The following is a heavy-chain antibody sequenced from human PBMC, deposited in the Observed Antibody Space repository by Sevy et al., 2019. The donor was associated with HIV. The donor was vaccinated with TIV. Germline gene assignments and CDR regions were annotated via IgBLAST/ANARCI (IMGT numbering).Heavy chain of an antibody. V-gene: IGHV3-21*01. J-gene: IGHJ6*02. D-gene: IGHD3-16*01. CDR3: ARNLIRYYYRMDV. Sequence: GGSLRLSCVASGFTFNSYSMNWVRQAPGKGLEWVSSISSSSSYIYYADSVKGRFTISRDNAKNSLYLQMNSLRAEDTAVYYCARNLIRYYYRMDVWGQGTTVTVSS. CDR1: GFTFNSYS. CDR2: ISSSSSYI.